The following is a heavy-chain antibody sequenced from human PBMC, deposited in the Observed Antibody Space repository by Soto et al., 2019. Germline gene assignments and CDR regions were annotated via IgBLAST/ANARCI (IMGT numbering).Heavy chain of an antibody. J-gene: IGHJ4*02. CDR1: GYAFTTYG. CDR3: ARGRSGDY. CDR2: ISAHNGNT. Sequence: QVHLVQSGAEVKKPGASVKVSCQASGYAFTTYGITWMRQAPGKGLEWMGWISAHNGNTNYAQKLQGRVTVTRDTSTSTAYMELRSLRSDDTAVYDGARGRSGDYWGQGALVTVSS. V-gene: IGHV1-18*01.